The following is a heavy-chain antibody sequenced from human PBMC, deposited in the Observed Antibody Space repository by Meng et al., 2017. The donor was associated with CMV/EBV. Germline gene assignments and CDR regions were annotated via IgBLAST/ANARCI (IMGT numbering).Heavy chain of an antibody. CDR2: INWDDDN. D-gene: IGHD6-13*01. J-gene: IGHJ5*02. CDR3: AHKGRRMTAAGINWFDH. V-gene: IGHV2-5*02. CDR1: VLSLVTGGVG. Sequence: SVHHLDKPTQTRTLNGTFSVLSLVTGGVGVGCIRQPQGKALEWRVHINWDDDNRYSPTLKSSLTITKDTSKNQVVLTMTNMDPVDTATYSCAHKGRRMTAAGINWFDHWGQGTLVTVSS.